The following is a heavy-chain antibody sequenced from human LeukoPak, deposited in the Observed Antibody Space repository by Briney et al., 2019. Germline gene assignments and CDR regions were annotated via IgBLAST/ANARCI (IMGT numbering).Heavy chain of an antibody. Sequence: GASVKVSCKASGYTFTDYYMHWVRQAPGQGLEWMGWLNPNSGGTGYAQKLQGRVTMTRDTSINIAYMELSRLRSDDTAVYYCARAYGSGSYGLSYWGQGTLVIVSS. J-gene: IGHJ4*02. CDR2: LNPNSGGT. V-gene: IGHV1-2*02. CDR1: GYTFTDYY. CDR3: ARAYGSGSYGLSY. D-gene: IGHD3-10*01.